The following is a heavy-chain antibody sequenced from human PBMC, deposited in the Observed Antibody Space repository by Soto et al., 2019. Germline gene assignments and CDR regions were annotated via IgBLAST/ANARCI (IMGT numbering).Heavy chain of an antibody. CDR3: AKYRRTEAEGFTLDY. J-gene: IGHJ4*02. D-gene: IGHD6-13*01. CDR1: GDSINNYY. Sequence: SDTLSPTFTVSGDSINNYYWSGIRQPPGKRLEWIGYIYYTGSTTYNPSLESRVTMSVDTSKNQFSLKLSSVNAADTAVYYCAKYRRTEAEGFTLDYWGRGTLVT. CDR2: IYYTGST. V-gene: IGHV4-59*07.